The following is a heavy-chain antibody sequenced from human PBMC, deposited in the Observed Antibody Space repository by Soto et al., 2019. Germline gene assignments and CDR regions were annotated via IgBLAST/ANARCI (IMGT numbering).Heavy chain of an antibody. V-gene: IGHV1-2*04. CDR1: GYSFIDYY. J-gene: IGHJ5*02. D-gene: IGHD2-21*02. CDR3: ARGRKVVATPARDDWFDP. Sequence: QVQLVQSGAEVRRHGASVRVSCKASGYSFIDYYINWVRQAPGQGLEWMGWINPKDGATKSAQKFQDWVTMTSDTSHTTAYLDLRSDDTAVYYCARGRKVVATPARDDWFDPWGQGTLVTVSS. CDR2: INPKDGAT.